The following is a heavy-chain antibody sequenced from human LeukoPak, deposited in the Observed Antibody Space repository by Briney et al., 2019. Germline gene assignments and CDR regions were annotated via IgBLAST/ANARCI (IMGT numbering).Heavy chain of an antibody. J-gene: IGHJ6*02. V-gene: IGHV5-10-1*01. CDR3: ARLPMDIYYYYYGMDV. Sequence: GESLKISCKGSGYSFTSYWISWVRQMPGKGLEWMGRIDPSDSYTNYSPSFQGHVTISADKSISTAYLQWSSLKASDTAMYYCARLPMDIYYYYYGMDVRGQGTTVTVSS. CDR1: GYSFTSYW. D-gene: IGHD3/OR15-3a*01. CDR2: IDPSDSYT.